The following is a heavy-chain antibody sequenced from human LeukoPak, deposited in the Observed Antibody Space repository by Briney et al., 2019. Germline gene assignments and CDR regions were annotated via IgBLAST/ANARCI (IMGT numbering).Heavy chain of an antibody. CDR3: AKGTYSSSADFDY. D-gene: IGHD6-6*01. J-gene: IGHJ4*02. Sequence: GGSLRLSCAASGFTFDDYAMHWVRQAPGKGLEWVSGISWNSDSIGYADSVKGRFTISRDNAKNSLYLQMNSLRAEDTALYYCAKGTYSSSADFDYWGQGTLVTVSS. CDR2: ISWNSDSI. CDR1: GFTFDDYA. V-gene: IGHV3-9*01.